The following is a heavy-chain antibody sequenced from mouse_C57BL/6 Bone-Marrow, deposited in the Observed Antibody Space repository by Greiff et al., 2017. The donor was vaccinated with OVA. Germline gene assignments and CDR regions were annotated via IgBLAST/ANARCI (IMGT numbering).Heavy chain of an antibody. V-gene: IGHV1-50*01. CDR3: ARRDATGTGY. J-gene: IGHJ2*01. CDR2: IDPSDSYI. CDR1: GYTFTSYW. D-gene: IGHD4-1*02. Sequence: VQLQQPGAELVKPGASVKLSCKASGYTFTSYWMQWVKQRPGQGLEWIGEIDPSDSYINYNQKFKGKATLTVDTSSSTAYMQLSSLTSEDSAVYYCARRDATGTGYWGQGTTLTVSS.